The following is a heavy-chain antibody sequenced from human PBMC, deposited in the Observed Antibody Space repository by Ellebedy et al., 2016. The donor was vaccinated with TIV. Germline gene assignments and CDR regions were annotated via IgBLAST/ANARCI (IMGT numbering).Heavy chain of an antibody. CDR3: ASIVGAIDY. CDR2: IYYSGST. Sequence: SETLSLXCTVSGGSISSSSYYWGWIRQPPGKGLEWFGSIYYSGSTYYNPSLKSRVTISVDTSKNQFSLKLSSVTAADTAVYYCASIVGAIDYWGQGTLVTVSS. CDR1: GGSISSSSYY. D-gene: IGHD1-26*01. V-gene: IGHV4-39*01. J-gene: IGHJ4*02.